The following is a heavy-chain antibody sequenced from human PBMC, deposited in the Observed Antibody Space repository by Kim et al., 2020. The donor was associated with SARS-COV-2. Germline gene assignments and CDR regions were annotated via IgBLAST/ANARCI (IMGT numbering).Heavy chain of an antibody. V-gene: IGHV3-48*02. CDR2: ISSSSTI. CDR3: ARGVGGSYVPRVDYFDY. D-gene: IGHD1-26*01. CDR1: GFTFSSYS. J-gene: IGHJ4*02. Sequence: GGSLRLSCAASGFTFSSYSMNWVRQAPGKGLEWVSYISSSSTIYYADSVKGRFTISRDNAKNSLYLQMNSLRDEDTAVYYCARGVGGSYVPRVDYFDYWGQGTLVTVSS.